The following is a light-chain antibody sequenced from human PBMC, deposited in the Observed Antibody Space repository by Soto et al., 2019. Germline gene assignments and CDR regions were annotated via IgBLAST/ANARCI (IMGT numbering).Light chain of an antibody. J-gene: IGKJ1*01. CDR1: QTISSY. Sequence: EIQMTQSPSSLSASVGDRVTITCRASQTISSYLNWYQQKPGNAPKVLIYAASSLRSGVPSRFSGSGSGTDFTLTISSLQPEDFATYYCQQSHTWTFGQGTKVELK. CDR3: QQSHTWT. CDR2: AAS. V-gene: IGKV1-39*01.